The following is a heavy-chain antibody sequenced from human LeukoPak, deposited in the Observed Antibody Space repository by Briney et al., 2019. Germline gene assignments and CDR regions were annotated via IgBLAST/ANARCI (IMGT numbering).Heavy chain of an antibody. D-gene: IGHD6-19*01. J-gene: IGHJ4*02. CDR3: AREQWLVFGD. V-gene: IGHV3-21*01. CDR2: ISSSSSYI. CDR1: GFTFSSYA. Sequence: GSLRLSCAASGFTFSSYAMSWVRQAPGKGLEWVSSISSSSSYIYYADSVKGRFTISRDNAKNSLYLQMNSLRAEDTAVYYCAREQWLVFGDWGQGTLVTVSS.